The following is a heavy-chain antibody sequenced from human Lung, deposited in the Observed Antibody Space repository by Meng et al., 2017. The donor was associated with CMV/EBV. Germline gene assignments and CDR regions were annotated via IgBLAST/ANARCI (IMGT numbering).Heavy chain of an antibody. CDR2: IIPIFGTA. V-gene: IGHV1-69*05. Sequence: SLXVFXKASGGTFSSYAISWVRQDPGQGLEWMGGIIPIFGTANYAQKFQGRVTITTDESTSTAYMELSSLRSEDTAVYYCARGNYGDYHYYGMDVWGQGTXVTVSS. D-gene: IGHD4-17*01. J-gene: IGHJ6*02. CDR3: ARGNYGDYHYYGMDV. CDR1: GGTFSSYA.